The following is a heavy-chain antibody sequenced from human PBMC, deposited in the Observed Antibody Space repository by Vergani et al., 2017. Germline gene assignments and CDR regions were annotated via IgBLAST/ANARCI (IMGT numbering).Heavy chain of an antibody. D-gene: IGHD2-15*01. Sequence: QVQLQQWGAGLLKPSETLSLTCAVYGGSFSGYYWSWIRQPPGKGLEWIGEINHSGSTNYNPSLKSRVTISVDTSKNQFSLWLSSVTAADTAVYYCARGGDIVVVVAAGWFDPWGQGTLVTVSS. V-gene: IGHV4-34*01. CDR3: ARGGDIVVVVAAGWFDP. CDR2: INHSGST. J-gene: IGHJ5*02. CDR1: GGSFSGYY.